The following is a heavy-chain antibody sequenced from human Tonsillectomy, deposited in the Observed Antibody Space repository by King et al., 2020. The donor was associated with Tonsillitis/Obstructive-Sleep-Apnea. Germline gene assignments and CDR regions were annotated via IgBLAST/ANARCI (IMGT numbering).Heavy chain of an antibody. CDR3: ARDFEWLRRAYYYYCFMDV. V-gene: IGHV1-2*06. Sequence: VQLVESGAEVKKPGASVKVSCKASGYTFTGYYMHWVRQAPGQGLEGMGRINPNSGDTIYAQKFQGRVTMTRDTSISTAYMELSRVRSDDTAVYYCARDFEWLRRAYYYYCFMDVWGKGTTVTVSS. D-gene: IGHD5-12*01. CDR1: GYTFTGYY. CDR2: INPNSGDT. J-gene: IGHJ6*03.